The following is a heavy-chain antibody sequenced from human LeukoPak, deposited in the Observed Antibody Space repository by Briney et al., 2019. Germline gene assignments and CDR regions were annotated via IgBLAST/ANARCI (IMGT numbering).Heavy chain of an antibody. V-gene: IGHV3-7*01. Sequence: GGSLRLSCVASGFTIDSFYMSWVRQAPGKGLEWVANIDEAGKDRYYADSVKGRFTISRDNTKNSVFLDMTSLRVEDTATYFCATPSPGVVFNYFDYWGQGSLVLVSS. CDR2: IDEAGKDR. J-gene: IGHJ4*01. CDR3: ATPSPGVVFNYFDY. D-gene: IGHD2-15*01. CDR1: GFTIDSFY.